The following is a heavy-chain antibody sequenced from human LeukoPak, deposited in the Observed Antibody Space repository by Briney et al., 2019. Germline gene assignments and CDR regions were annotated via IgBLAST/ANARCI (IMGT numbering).Heavy chain of an antibody. CDR2: IHSGTT. Sequence: SETLSLTCSVSGGSISSYFLSWIRQPVGKGLEWIGRIHSGTTTYNPSLKSRVTMSLDTSKNQVSLTLRSVTAADTALYYCTRDSGTTGEVKFDPWGQGTLVTVSS. V-gene: IGHV4-4*07. CDR1: GGSISSYF. CDR3: TRDSGTTGEVKFDP. D-gene: IGHD4-17*01. J-gene: IGHJ5*02.